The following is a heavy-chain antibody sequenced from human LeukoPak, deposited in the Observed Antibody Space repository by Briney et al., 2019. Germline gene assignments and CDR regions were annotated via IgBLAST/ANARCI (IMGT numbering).Heavy chain of an antibody. Sequence: PGRSLRLSCAASGFTFDDYAMHWVRQAPGKGLEWVSGISWNSGNIGYADSVKGRFTISRDNAKNSLYLQMNRLRAEDTALYYCTKDTNNNYVGVFDYWGQGTLVTVYS. J-gene: IGHJ4*02. CDR1: GFTFDDYA. D-gene: IGHD4-4*01. CDR3: TKDTNNNYVGVFDY. CDR2: ISWNSGNI. V-gene: IGHV3-9*01.